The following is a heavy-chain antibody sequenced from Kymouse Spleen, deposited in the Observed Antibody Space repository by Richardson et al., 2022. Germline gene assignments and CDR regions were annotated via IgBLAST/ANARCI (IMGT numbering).Heavy chain of an antibody. CDR1: GGSFSGYY. CDR2: INHSGST. J-gene: IGHJ4*02. D-gene: IGHD1-7*01. CDR3: ARGKGVTGTTDYFDY. Sequence: QVQLQQWGAGLLKPSETLSLTCAVYGGSFSGYYWSWIRQPPGKGLEWIGEINHSGSTNYNPSLKSRVTISVDTSKNQFSLKLSSVTAADTAVYYCARGKGVTGTTDYFDYWGQGTLVTVSS. V-gene: IGHV4-34*01.